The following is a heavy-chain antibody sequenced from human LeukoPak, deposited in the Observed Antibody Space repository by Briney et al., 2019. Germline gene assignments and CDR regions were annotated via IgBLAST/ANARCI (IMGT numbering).Heavy chain of an antibody. Sequence: GGSLRLSCAASGFTFSSYSMNWVRQAPGKGLEWVSSISSSSSYIYYADSVKGRFTISRDNAKNSLYLQMNSLRAEDTAVYYCARDSSYYDILTGYYTSSPSLDYWGQGTLVTVSS. CDR1: GFTFSSYS. D-gene: IGHD3-9*01. V-gene: IGHV3-21*01. CDR2: ISSSSSYI. CDR3: ARDSSYYDILTGYYTSSPSLDY. J-gene: IGHJ4*02.